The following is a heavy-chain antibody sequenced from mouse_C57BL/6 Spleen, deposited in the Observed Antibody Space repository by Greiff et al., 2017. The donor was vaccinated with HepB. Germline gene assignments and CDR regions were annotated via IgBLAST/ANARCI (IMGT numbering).Heavy chain of an antibody. CDR3: ARPYFDV. V-gene: IGHV1-50*01. Sequence: QVQLQQPGAELVKPGASVKLSCKASGYTFTSYWMQWVKQRPGQGLEWIGEIDPSDSYTNYNQKFKGKATLTVDTSSSTAYMQLGSLTSEDSAVYYCARPYFDVWGTGTTVTVSS. CDR1: GYTFTSYW. CDR2: IDPSDSYT. J-gene: IGHJ1*03.